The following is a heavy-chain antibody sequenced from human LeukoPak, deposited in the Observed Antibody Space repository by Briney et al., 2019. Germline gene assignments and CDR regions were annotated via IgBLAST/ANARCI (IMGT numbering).Heavy chain of an antibody. Sequence: PSETLSLTCAVSGGSISDHNWWSWVRQPPGKGLEWIGEIYHSGSTNYNSFLKSRVAISVDKSKDQFSLRLTSVTAADTAVYYCARVPPRGGSYYGVGDAFDIWGQGTMVTVSS. CDR3: ARVPPRGGSYYGVGDAFDI. CDR1: GGSISDHNW. CDR2: IYHSGST. D-gene: IGHD1-26*01. V-gene: IGHV4-4*02. J-gene: IGHJ3*02.